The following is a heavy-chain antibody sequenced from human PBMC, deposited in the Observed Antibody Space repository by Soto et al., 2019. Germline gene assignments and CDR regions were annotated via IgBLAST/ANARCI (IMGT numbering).Heavy chain of an antibody. Sequence: ASVKVSCKASGYAFSDYYMHWIRQAPGQGPEWMGWIHAKSGTTNYAQNFQGRVTLTRDTSISTAYMQLSRLTSDDTAVYFCARGGVTVFGVVDYWGQGTQVTVSS. CDR2: IHAKSGTT. CDR1: GYAFSDYY. V-gene: IGHV1-2*02. J-gene: IGHJ4*02. CDR3: ARGGVTVFGVVDY. D-gene: IGHD3-3*01.